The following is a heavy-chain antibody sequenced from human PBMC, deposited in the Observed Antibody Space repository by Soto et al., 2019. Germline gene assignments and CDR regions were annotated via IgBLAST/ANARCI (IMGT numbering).Heavy chain of an antibody. V-gene: IGHV3-30-3*01. J-gene: IGHJ4*02. D-gene: IGHD5-18*01. Sequence: TGGSLRLSCAASGFTFSSYTMHWVRQAPGKGLEWVAVISYDGSNEYYADSVKGRFTISRDNSKNTLYLQMNSLRAEDTAVYYCARERDTAMANIDYWGQGTLVTVSS. CDR2: ISYDGSNE. CDR1: GFTFSSYT. CDR3: ARERDTAMANIDY.